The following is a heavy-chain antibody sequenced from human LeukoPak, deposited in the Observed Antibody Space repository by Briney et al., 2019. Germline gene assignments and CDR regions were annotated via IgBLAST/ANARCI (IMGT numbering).Heavy chain of an antibody. CDR3: ARASYDSSGYYFFDY. Sequence: GGSLRLSCVASGFTFSTYSINWVRKAPGKGLEWVSYIDSGGTSRYYADSARGRFTISRDNAENSLYLQMNSLRAEDTAVYFCARASYDSSGYYFFDYWGQGTLVTVSS. D-gene: IGHD3-22*01. CDR1: GFTFSTYS. J-gene: IGHJ4*02. CDR2: IDSGGTSR. V-gene: IGHV3-21*06.